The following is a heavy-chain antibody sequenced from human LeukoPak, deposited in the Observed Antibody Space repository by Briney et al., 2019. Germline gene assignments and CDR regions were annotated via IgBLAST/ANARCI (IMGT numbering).Heavy chain of an antibody. D-gene: IGHD6-13*01. CDR1: GFTFTTYG. V-gene: IGHV3-23*01. CDR2: IGGSGVRT. Sequence: GGSLRLSCSASGFTFTTYGMNWIRQAPGKGLEWVSGIGGSGVRTYYADSVKGRFTISRDNSRNTVYLQMKSLRDEDTAVYYCARDQEQQLVAVWFDPWGQGTLVTVSS. CDR3: ARDQEQQLVAVWFDP. J-gene: IGHJ5*02.